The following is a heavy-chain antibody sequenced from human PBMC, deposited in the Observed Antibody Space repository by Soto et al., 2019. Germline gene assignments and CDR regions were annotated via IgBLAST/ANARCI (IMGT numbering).Heavy chain of an antibody. V-gene: IGHV1-69*13. J-gene: IGHJ6*02. CDR3: ARDPRLVAGHHDYYYYGMDV. Sequence: ASVKVSCKASGGTFSSYAISWVRQAPGQGLEWIGGIIPIFGTANYAQKFQGRVTITADESTSTAYMELSSLRSEDTAVYYCARDPRLVAGHHDYYYYGMDVWGQGTTVTVS. CDR1: GGTFSSYA. D-gene: IGHD6-19*01. CDR2: IIPIFGTA.